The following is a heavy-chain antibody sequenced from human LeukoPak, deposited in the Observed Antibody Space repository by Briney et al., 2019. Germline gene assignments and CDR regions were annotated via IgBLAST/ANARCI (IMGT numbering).Heavy chain of an antibody. CDR2: IRGTDGTT. J-gene: IGHJ4*02. V-gene: IGHV3-23*01. CDR3: AKDLVSVSSGYYYDS. D-gene: IGHD3-22*01. CDR1: GFTFSNYA. Sequence: GGPLRLSCAASGFTFSNYAMTWVRQAPGKGLEWVSGIRGTDGTTYYADSVQGRFTISRDNSKNTLYLQMNSLRVEDTAVYYCAKDLVSVSSGYYYDSWGQGTLVTVSS.